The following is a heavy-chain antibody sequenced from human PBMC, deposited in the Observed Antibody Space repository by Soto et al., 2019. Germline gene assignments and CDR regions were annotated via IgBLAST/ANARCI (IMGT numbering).Heavy chain of an antibody. CDR1: GYTFSSYA. CDR3: ARGPRYYYDSSGYYWVY. V-gene: IGHV1-18*01. J-gene: IGHJ4*02. Sequence: QVQLVQSGPEVKKPGASVKVSCKASGYTFSSYAISWVRQAPGQGLEWMGWISAYNGNTNYAQNFQGRVTMTTDTSXRXVYMELRSPRYDDTAVYYCARGPRYYYDSSGYYWVYWGQGTLVAVSS. D-gene: IGHD3-22*01. CDR2: ISAYNGNT.